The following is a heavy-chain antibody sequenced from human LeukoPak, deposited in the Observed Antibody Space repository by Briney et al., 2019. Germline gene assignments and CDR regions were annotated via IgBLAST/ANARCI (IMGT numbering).Heavy chain of an antibody. CDR3: ARSRYYYEY. CDR1: GFTFSIYE. CDR2: IDSSAETL. D-gene: IGHD1-14*01. J-gene: IGHJ4*02. Sequence: PGGSLRLSCTASGFTFSIYEMTWVRQVPGKGLEWVSYIDSSAETLYYMDSVKGRFTISRDNAKNSLYLQMNSLRAEDTAVYYCARSRYYYEYWGQGTLVTVSS. V-gene: IGHV3-48*03.